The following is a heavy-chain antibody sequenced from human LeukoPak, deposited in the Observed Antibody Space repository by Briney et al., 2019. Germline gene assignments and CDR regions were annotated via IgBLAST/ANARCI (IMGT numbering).Heavy chain of an antibody. CDR1: GFTVSSNY. CDR2: IYSGGTT. CDR3: ARVTEAPYYFDY. Sequence: SGGSLRLSCAASGFTVSSNYMSWVRQAPGKGLEWVSVIYSGGTTYYADSVKGRFTISRDNAKNSLYLQMNSLRAEDTAVYYCARVTEAPYYFDYWGQGTLVTVSS. V-gene: IGHV3-66*01. J-gene: IGHJ4*02.